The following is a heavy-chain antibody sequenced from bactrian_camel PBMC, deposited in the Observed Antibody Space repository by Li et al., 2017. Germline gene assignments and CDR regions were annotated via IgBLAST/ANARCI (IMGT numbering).Heavy chain of an antibody. V-gene: IGHV3S53*01. CDR1: GIYSRNC. CDR3: ATSTYWTCVTGPYNY. D-gene: IGHD1*01. Sequence: LVESGGGSVQAGGSLRLSCTASGIYSRNCMAWFRQAPGKERERVASIRNGGSPSYADTEKGRFTISQDNDKNTLYLQMNSLKPEDTAMYYCATSTYWTCVTGPYNYWGQGTQVTVS. J-gene: IGHJ4*01. CDR2: IRNGGSP.